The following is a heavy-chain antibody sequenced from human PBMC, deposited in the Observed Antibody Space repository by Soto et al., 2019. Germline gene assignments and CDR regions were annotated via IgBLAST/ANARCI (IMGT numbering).Heavy chain of an antibody. Sequence: GGSLRLSCAASGFTFSSYAMHWVRQAPGKGLEWVAVISYDGSNKYYADSVKGRFTISRDNSKNTLYLQMNSLRAEDTAVYYCARDIIAARPSGADYYYGMDVWGQGTTVTVSS. CDR1: GFTFSSYA. CDR3: ARDIIAARPSGADYYYGMDV. CDR2: ISYDGSNK. V-gene: IGHV3-30-3*01. J-gene: IGHJ6*02. D-gene: IGHD6-6*01.